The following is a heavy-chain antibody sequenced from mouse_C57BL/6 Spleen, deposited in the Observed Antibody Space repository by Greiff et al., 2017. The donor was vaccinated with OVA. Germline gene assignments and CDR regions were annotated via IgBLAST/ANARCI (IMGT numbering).Heavy chain of an antibody. CDR1: GYSFTSYY. Sequence: VQLQQSGAELVKPGASVKISCKASGYSFTSYYMTWVKQSTEKGLEWIGEINPSTGGTTYNQKFKAKATLTVDKYSTPAYMQLKSLTSEDSAFNYCASGNSWYSDWGQGTLVTVYA. V-gene: IGHV1-42*01. CDR3: ASGNSWYSD. J-gene: IGHJ3*01. CDR2: INPSTGGT.